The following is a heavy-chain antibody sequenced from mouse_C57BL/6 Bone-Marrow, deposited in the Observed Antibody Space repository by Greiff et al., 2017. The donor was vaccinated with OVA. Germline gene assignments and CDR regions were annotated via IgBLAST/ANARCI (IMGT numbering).Heavy chain of an antibody. V-gene: IGHV5-6*01. D-gene: IGHD1-1*01. CDR3: ARQRNGSSAWFAY. CDR1: GFTFSSYG. CDR2: ISSGGSYT. J-gene: IGHJ3*01. Sequence: EVNLVESGGDLVKPGGSLKLSCAASGFTFSSYGMSWVRQTPDKRLEWVATISSGGSYTYYPDSVKGRFTLSRDNAKNTLYLQMSSLKSEDTAMYYCARQRNGSSAWFAYWGQGTLVTVSA.